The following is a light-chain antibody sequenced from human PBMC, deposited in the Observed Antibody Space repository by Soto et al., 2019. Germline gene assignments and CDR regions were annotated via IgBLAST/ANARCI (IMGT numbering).Light chain of an antibody. CDR3: QQYDNLPIT. V-gene: IGKV1-33*01. Sequence: DIQITHSPSSLSSSVGYIFTITCQASQDIGNSLNWYQQKPGKAPKLLLSAASNLETGGPSRFSGSGSGTDFAFIISSLQPEDIATYFCQQYDNLPITFGQGTRLEIK. J-gene: IGKJ5*01. CDR2: AAS. CDR1: QDIGNS.